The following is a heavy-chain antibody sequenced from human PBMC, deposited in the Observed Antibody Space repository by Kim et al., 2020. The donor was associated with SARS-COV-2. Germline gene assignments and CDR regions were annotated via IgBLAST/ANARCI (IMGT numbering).Heavy chain of an antibody. CDR1: GFTFSSYD. D-gene: IGHD3-9*01. J-gene: IGHJ6*02. Sequence: GGSLRLSCAASGFTFSSYDMHWVRQATGKGLELVSAIGTAGDTYYPGSVKGRFTISRENAKNSLYLQMNSLRAGDTAVYYCARQYPTTILTGSYGMDVWGQGTTVTVSS. V-gene: IGHV3-13*01. CDR2: IGTAGDT. CDR3: ARQYPTTILTGSYGMDV.